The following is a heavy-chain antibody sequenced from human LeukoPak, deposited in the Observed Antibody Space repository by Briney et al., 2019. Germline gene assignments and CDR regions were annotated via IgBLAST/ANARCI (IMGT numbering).Heavy chain of an antibody. D-gene: IGHD3-3*01. Sequence: PSETLSLTCAVYGGSFSGYYWSWIRQPPGKGLEWIGEINHSGSTNYNPSLKSRVTISVDTSKNQFSLKLSSVTAADTAVYYCARGHTIFGVPYWGQGTLVTVSS. J-gene: IGHJ4*02. CDR3: ARGHTIFGVPY. CDR2: INHSGST. CDR1: GGSFSGYY. V-gene: IGHV4-34*01.